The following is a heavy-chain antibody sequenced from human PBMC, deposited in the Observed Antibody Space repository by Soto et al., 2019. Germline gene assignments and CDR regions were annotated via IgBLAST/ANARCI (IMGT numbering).Heavy chain of an antibody. CDR2: ISTSGGST. CDR3: ARVGLGAYTYGSYSFDF. V-gene: IGHV3-23*01. CDR1: GFTFSNYA. J-gene: IGHJ4*02. Sequence: EVQLLESGGGLVQPGGSLRLSCAASGFTFSNYAMSWVRQAPGKGLEWVSTISTSGGSTYSADSVKGRFTISRDNSKNTLCLQMNSLGAEDTAGYYCARVGLGAYTYGSYSFDFWCQGTLVTVSS. D-gene: IGHD5-18*01.